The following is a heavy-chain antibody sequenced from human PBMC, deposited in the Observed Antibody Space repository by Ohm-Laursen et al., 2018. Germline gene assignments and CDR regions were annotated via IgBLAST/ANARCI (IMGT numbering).Heavy chain of an antibody. V-gene: IGHV3-15*01. Sequence: SLRLSCAASGFTFTNAWMSWVRQAPGKGLEWVALIKSKSDGGTTHYAAPVKGRFTISREDSKNTLYLQMNSLKTEDTAVYYCTTLQQWLDCWGQGTLVTVSS. J-gene: IGHJ4*02. CDR1: GFTFTNAW. CDR2: IKSKSDGGTT. CDR3: TTLQQWLDC. D-gene: IGHD6-19*01.